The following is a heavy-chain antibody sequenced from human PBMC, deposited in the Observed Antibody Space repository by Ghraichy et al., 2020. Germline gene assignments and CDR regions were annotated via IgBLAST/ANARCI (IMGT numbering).Heavy chain of an antibody. CDR1: GFTFSSYA. D-gene: IGHD4-17*01. CDR2: ISYDGSNK. Sequence: GASLRLSCAASGFTFSSYAMHWVRQAPGKGLEWVAVISYDGSNKYYADSVKGRFTISRDNSKNTLYLQMNSLRAEDTAVYYCARDLFMNYGDNDDYWGQGTLVTVSS. V-gene: IGHV3-30-3*01. J-gene: IGHJ4*02. CDR3: ARDLFMNYGDNDDY.